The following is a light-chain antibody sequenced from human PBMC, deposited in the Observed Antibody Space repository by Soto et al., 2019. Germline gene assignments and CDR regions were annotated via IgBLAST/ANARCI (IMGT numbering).Light chain of an antibody. CDR2: GAS. V-gene: IGKV3-15*01. Sequence: EIVMTQSPATLSVSPGKRATLSCRASQGVSANLAWYQQKPGQAPRLLIYGASTRATGIPARFSGSGSETEFTLSISRLEPEDFAVYYCQQYGSSLITFGQGTRLEIK. J-gene: IGKJ5*01. CDR3: QQYGSSLIT. CDR1: QGVSAN.